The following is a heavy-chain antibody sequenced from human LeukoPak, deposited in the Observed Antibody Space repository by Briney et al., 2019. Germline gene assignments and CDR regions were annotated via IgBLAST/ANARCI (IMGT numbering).Heavy chain of an antibody. J-gene: IGHJ4*02. Sequence: GGSLRLSCAASGFTFRTYGMSWVRQGTGKGLEWVSGISGSDGSTYYADSVKGRFTISRDNSKNTLYLLMNSLRADDTAVYYCAKDGDSYYGSGSSYSFDYWGQGILVSVSS. CDR3: AKDGDSYYGSGSSYSFDY. D-gene: IGHD3-10*01. V-gene: IGHV3-23*01. CDR2: ISGSDGST. CDR1: GFTFRTYG.